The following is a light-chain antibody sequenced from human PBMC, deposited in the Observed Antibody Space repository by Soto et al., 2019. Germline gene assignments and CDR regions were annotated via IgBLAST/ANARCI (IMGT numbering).Light chain of an antibody. V-gene: IGKV1-8*01. CDR1: QGISSY. J-gene: IGKJ1*01. Sequence: AIRMTQSPSSLSASTGDRVTITFRASQGISSYLAWYQQKPGKAPKLLIYAASTRATGVPARFSGSGSGTEFTLTISGLQSEDFALYYCQQYQNLWTFGQGTKVDIK. CDR3: QQYQNLWT. CDR2: AAS.